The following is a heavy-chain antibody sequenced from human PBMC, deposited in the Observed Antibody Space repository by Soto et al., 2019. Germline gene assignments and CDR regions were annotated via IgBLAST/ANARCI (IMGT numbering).Heavy chain of an antibody. D-gene: IGHD4-17*01. CDR3: AIYPPADYGDYGDFQH. J-gene: IGHJ1*01. CDR1: GGTFSSYA. Sequence: QVQLVQSGAEVKKPGSSVKVSCKASGGTFSSYAISWVRQAPGQGLEWMGGIIPIFGTANYAQKFQGRVTITADESNSPADLEPGSLRSEDTAVDYCAIYPPADYGDYGDFQHWGQGTLVTVSS. V-gene: IGHV1-69*01. CDR2: IIPIFGTA.